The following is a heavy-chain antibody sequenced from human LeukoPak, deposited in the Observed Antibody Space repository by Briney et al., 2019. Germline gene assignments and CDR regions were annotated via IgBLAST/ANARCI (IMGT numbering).Heavy chain of an antibody. D-gene: IGHD3-9*01. V-gene: IGHV3-48*04. CDR2: ISSSSSTI. Sequence: GGSLRLSCAASGFTFSSYSMNWVRQAPGKGLEWVSYISSSSSTIYYADSVKGRFTISRDNAKNSLYLQMNSLRAEDTAVYYCARDLPHADRVGTYYDILTGHDYWGQGTLVTVSS. J-gene: IGHJ4*02. CDR1: GFTFSSYS. CDR3: ARDLPHADRVGTYYDILTGHDY.